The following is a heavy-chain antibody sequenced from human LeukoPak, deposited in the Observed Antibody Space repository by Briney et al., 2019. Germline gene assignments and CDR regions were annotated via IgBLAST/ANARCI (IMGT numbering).Heavy chain of an antibody. V-gene: IGHV3-49*04. J-gene: IGHJ4*02. CDR3: TRDLYYDFWSGFDY. CDR2: IRSKAYGGTT. Sequence: GGSLRLSCTASGFTFGDYAMSWVRQASGKGLEWVGFIRSKAYGGTTEYAASVKGRFTISRDDSKSIAYLQMNSLKTEDTAVYYCTRDLYYDFWSGFDYWGQGTLVTVSS. D-gene: IGHD3-3*01. CDR1: GFTFGDYA.